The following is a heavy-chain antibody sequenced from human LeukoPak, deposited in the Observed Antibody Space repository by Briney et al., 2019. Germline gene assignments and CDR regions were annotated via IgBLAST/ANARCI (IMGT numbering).Heavy chain of an antibody. CDR1: GFTFSSYA. J-gene: IGHJ4*02. V-gene: IGHV3-30-3*01. D-gene: IGHD3-22*01. CDR3: ARDGVPSYYYDSSGYYFDY. Sequence: GGSLRLSCVASGFTFSSYAMHWVRQAPGKGLEWVAVISYDGSNKYYADSVKGRFTISRDNSKNTLYLQMNSLRAEDTAVYYCARDGVPSYYYDSSGYYFDYCGQGTLVTVSS. CDR2: ISYDGSNK.